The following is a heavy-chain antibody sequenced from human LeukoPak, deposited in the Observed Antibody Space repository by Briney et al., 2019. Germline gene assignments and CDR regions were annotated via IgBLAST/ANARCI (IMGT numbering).Heavy chain of an antibody. CDR1: GYTLTELS. CDR2: FDPEDGET. D-gene: IGHD3-9*01. V-gene: IGHV1-24*01. CDR3: ATDRGYDILTGYYY. Sequence: ASVKVSCKVSGYTLTELSMHWVRQAPGKGLEWMGGFDPEDGETIYAQKFQGRVTMTEDTSTDTAYMELSSLRSEDTAVYYCATDRGYDILTGYYYWGQGNLVTVSS. J-gene: IGHJ4*02.